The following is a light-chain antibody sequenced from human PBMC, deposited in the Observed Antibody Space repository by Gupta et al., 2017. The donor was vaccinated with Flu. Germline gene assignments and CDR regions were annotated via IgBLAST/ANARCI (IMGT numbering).Light chain of an antibody. CDR3: LQHNSYPWT. CDR1: QDIRND. V-gene: IGKV1-17*01. Sequence: DIQMTQSPSSLSASVGDRVTITCRASQDIRNDLGWYQQKQGKAPKRLIYAASNWQSGVPSRFSGSGSGTEFTLTISSLQPEDFATYYCLQHNSYPWTFGQGTKVEIK. CDR2: AAS. J-gene: IGKJ1*01.